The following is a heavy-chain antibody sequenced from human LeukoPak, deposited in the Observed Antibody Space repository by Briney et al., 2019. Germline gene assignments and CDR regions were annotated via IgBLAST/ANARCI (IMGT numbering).Heavy chain of an antibody. D-gene: IGHD6-19*01. CDR1: GGSISSSSYY. CDR3: ASSGWYLSSFN. CDR2: MYYSGST. J-gene: IGHJ4*02. V-gene: IGHV4-39*01. Sequence: SETLSLTCTVSGGSISSSSYYWGWIRQPPGKGLEWIGSMYYSGSTYYNPSLNSRVTISVDTSKNQFSLKLSSVTAADTAVYYCASSGWYLSSFNWGQGTLVTVSS.